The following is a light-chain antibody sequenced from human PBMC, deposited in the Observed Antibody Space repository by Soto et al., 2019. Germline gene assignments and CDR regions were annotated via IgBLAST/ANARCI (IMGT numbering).Light chain of an antibody. V-gene: IGLV2-23*02. J-gene: IGLJ1*01. CDR2: EVS. CDR1: SSDVGSYNL. CDR3: CSYAGSSTFV. Sequence: QSALTQPASVSGSPGQSITIPCTGNSSDVGSYNLVSWYQQHPGKAPKLMIYEVSKRPSGVSNRFSGSKSGNTASLTISGLQAEDEADYYCCSYAGSSTFVFGTGTKVTVL.